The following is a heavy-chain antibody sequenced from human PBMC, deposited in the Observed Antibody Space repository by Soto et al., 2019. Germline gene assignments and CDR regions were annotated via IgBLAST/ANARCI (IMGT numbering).Heavy chain of an antibody. CDR2: ISSSSSTI. J-gene: IGHJ6*03. V-gene: IGHV3-48*01. CDR3: ARSHTPREPPKYYYYMDV. D-gene: IGHD2-15*01. Sequence: PGGSLRLSLSASVFPFSRYSMNWVRPAPGKGLEWVSYISSSSSTIYYADSVKGRFTISRDNAKNSLYLQMNSLRAEDTAVYYCARSHTPREPPKYYYYMDVCGKGTTVTVSS. CDR1: VFPFSRYS.